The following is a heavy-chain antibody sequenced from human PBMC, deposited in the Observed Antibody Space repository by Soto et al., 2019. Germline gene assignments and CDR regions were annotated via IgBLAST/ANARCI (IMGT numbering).Heavy chain of an antibody. J-gene: IGHJ4*02. Sequence: ASVKVSCKASGYTFTSYGISWVRQAPGQGLEWMGWISAYNGNTNYAQKLQGRVTMTTDTSTSTAYMELRSLRSDDTAVYYCAREGLLSPQHVVVPAADNYWGQGTLVTVSS. D-gene: IGHD2-2*01. CDR3: AREGLLSPQHVVVPAADNY. V-gene: IGHV1-18*01. CDR2: ISAYNGNT. CDR1: GYTFTSYG.